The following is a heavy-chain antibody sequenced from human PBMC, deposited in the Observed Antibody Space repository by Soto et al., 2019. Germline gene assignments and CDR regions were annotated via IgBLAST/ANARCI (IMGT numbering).Heavy chain of an antibody. CDR1: GGSLSSGSYY. CDR3: ARRTEHPNRLDS. CDR2: IYYTGST. D-gene: IGHD1-1*01. V-gene: IGHV4-61*01. Sequence: FTCTVCGGSLSSGSYYWSWIRQPPWKGLEWIGYIYYTGSTNYNPSLKSRVTMSVDTSKNQFSLQLSSVTAADTAVYYCARRTEHPNRLDSSGQRTFVIVYS. J-gene: IGHJ5*01.